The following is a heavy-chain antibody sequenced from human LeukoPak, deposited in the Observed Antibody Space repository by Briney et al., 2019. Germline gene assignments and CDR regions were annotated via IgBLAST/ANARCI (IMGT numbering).Heavy chain of an antibody. V-gene: IGHV4-59*08. J-gene: IGHJ4*02. CDR2: IYYSGST. D-gene: IGHD3-9*01. CDR3: ARNYYDILTGYATEFDY. CDR1: GGSINSYY. Sequence: PSETLSLTCTVSGGSINSYYWSWIRQPPGKGLEWIGYIYYSGSTNYNPSLKSRVTISLDTSKNQFSLKLSSVTAADTAVYYCARNYYDILTGYATEFDYWGQGTLVTVSS.